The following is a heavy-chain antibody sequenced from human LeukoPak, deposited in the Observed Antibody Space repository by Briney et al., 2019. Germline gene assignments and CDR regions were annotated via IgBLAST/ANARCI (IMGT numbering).Heavy chain of an antibody. J-gene: IGHJ6*02. CDR1: GGSVSGGSYY. D-gene: IGHD3-3*01. CDR3: ARIPWRDAYYDFWSGYTYYGMDV. CDR2: IYYSGST. V-gene: IGHV4-61*01. Sequence: SETLSLTCTVSGGSVSGGSYYWSWIRQPPGKGLEWIGYIYYSGSTNYNPSLKSRVTISVDTSKNQFSLKLSSVTAADTAVYYCARIPWRDAYYDFWSGYTYYGMDVWGQGTTVTVSS.